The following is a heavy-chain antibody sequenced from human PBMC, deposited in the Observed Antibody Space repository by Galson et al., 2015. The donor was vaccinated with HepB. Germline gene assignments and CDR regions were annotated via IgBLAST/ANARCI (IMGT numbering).Heavy chain of an antibody. V-gene: IGHV3-48*02. J-gene: IGHJ3*02. CDR1: GFPFSSYS. Sequence: SLRRSCAASGFPFSSYSMNWVSQAPGTGLEWVSYISSSSSTIYCADSVKGRITISTDNAKNSLSLQMNSLRDEDTAVYYGARESVWNDGAFDIWGQGTMVTVSS. D-gene: IGHD1-1*01. CDR3: ARESVWNDGAFDI. CDR2: ISSSSSTI.